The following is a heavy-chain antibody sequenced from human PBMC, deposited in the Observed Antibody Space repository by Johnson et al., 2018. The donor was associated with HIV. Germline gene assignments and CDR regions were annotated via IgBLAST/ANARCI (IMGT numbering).Heavy chain of an antibody. J-gene: IGHJ3*02. CDR2: IYSGGST. CDR3: ARVGGATGAFDI. Sequence: VLLVESGGGLIQPGGSLRLSCAASGFTVSSNYMSWVRQAPGKGLEWVSVIYSGGSTYYADSVKGRCTIYRDKSKNTLYLQMNSLRVEDTAVYYCARVGGATGAFDIWGQGTMVTVSS. CDR1: GFTVSSNY. V-gene: IGHV3-53*01. D-gene: IGHD1-26*01.